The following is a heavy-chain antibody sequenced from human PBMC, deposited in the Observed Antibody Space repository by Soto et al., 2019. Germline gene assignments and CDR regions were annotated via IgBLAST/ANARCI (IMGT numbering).Heavy chain of an antibody. J-gene: IGHJ6*02. CDR3: AWLGYCSGGTCYIGISYGMHV. CDR1: GFTVSSNY. CDR2: ISSGGNT. Sequence: EVQLVESGGGLIQPGGSLRLSCAASGFTVSSNYMSWVRQAPWKGLEWVSFISSGGNTYFADSVKGRFTITRDNPKNTLYFQRDSLRAEDTVVYYCAWLGYCSGGTCYIGISYGMHVWGQGTSVTVSS. V-gene: IGHV3-53*01. D-gene: IGHD2-15*01.